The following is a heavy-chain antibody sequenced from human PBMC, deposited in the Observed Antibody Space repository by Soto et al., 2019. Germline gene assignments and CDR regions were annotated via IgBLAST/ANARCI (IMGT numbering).Heavy chain of an antibody. CDR2: IYPGDSDT. J-gene: IGHJ6*02. CDR3: ARLPQDYYYHGMDV. CDR1: EYSFRNYW. Sequence: PGESLKISCKGSEYSFRNYWIGWMSKMPGKGLEWMGTIYPGDSDTRYSPSFQGQVTISADKSISTAYLQWSSLKASDTATYYCARLPQDYYYHGMDVWGQGTTVTVSS. V-gene: IGHV5-51*01.